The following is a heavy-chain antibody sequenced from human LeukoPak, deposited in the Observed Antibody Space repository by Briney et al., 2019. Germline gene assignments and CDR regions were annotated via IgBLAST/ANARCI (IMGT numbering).Heavy chain of an antibody. Sequence: TGGSLRLSCAASGFTFDDYAMHWVRQAPGKGLEWVSGISWDSGSIGYADSVKGRFTISRDNAKNSLYLQMNSLRAEDTALYYCAKESVSACTNGVCYGWFDPCGQGTLVTVSS. CDR2: ISWDSGSI. CDR3: AKESVSACTNGVCYGWFDP. V-gene: IGHV3-9*01. CDR1: GFTFDDYA. J-gene: IGHJ5*02. D-gene: IGHD2-8*01.